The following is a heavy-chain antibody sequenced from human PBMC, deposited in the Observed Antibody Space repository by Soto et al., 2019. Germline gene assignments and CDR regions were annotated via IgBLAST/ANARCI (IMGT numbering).Heavy chain of an antibody. CDR3: AKAKGRSNFYYSALDV. Sequence: GGSLRLSCAASGFTFGSYGMTWVRQAPGKGLECVSGITAATGTTYYADSVKGRFTISRDLSTNTLFLQMNSLRAADSAVYYCAKAKGRSNFYYSALDVWGQGTTVTVSS. J-gene: IGHJ6*02. D-gene: IGHD1-26*01. CDR1: GFTFGSYG. V-gene: IGHV3-23*01. CDR2: ITAATGTT.